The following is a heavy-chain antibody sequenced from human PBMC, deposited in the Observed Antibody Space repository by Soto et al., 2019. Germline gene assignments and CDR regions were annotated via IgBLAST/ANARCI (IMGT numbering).Heavy chain of an antibody. V-gene: IGHV3-30*18. J-gene: IGHJ4*01. D-gene: IGHD3-22*01. CDR2: ISHDGSKR. Sequence: VQLVESGGGVVLPGRFVRLSCEVSGFTFSDFGLDWVRQAPGKGLEWVAIISHDGSKRFYADSVKGRFTISRDNSKNTLYLQMSSLRPEDTALYYCAKTATYVDGYDNTGYSSEDYWGHGTLVTVSS. CDR3: AKTATYVDGYDNTGYSSEDY. CDR1: GFTFSDFG.